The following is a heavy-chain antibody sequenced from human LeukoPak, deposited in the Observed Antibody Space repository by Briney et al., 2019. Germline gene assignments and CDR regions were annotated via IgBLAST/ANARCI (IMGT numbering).Heavy chain of an antibody. CDR1: GFTFSSYS. V-gene: IGHV3-23*01. J-gene: IGHJ4*02. CDR2: ITGSDDAT. CDR3: AKGPQLYSGYHPDY. D-gene: IGHD5-12*01. Sequence: ETGGSLRLSCAASGFTFSSYSMNWVRQAPGKGLEWVSTITGSDDATYYADSVKGRFTISRDFSRNMVGLQMNSLRTEDTAIYYCAKGPQLYSGYHPDYWGQGTLVTVSS.